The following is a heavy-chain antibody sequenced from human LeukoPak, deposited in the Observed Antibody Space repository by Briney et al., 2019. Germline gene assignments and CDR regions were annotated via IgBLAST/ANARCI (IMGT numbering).Heavy chain of an antibody. CDR1: GLTVSSNY. CDR2: ICSGRST. V-gene: IGHV3-66*02. Sequence: PGGSLRLSCAASGLTVSSNYMSWVRQAPGKGLEWVSVICSGRSTYYADSVKGRFTISRDNSKNTLYLQMNSLRAEDTAVYYCARGVGDEYYYDSSGYPFDYWGQGTLVTVSS. D-gene: IGHD3-22*01. CDR3: ARGVGDEYYYDSSGYPFDY. J-gene: IGHJ4*02.